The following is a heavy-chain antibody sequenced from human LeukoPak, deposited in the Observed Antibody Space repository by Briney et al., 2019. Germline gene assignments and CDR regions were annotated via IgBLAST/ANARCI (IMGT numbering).Heavy chain of an antibody. D-gene: IGHD5-24*01. J-gene: IGHJ4*02. V-gene: IGHV2-70*11. CDR1: GFSLSTSGLC. Sequence: SGPALVKPTQTLTLTFTFSGFSLSTSGLCVSSIRQPPGKALECLARIDWDDDKYYSTPLKTRLTISKDTSKNQVVLTMTNMDTVDTATYYCARTCRDGYNYDGGTNWGQGTLVTVSS. CDR3: ARTCRDGYNYDGGTN. CDR2: IDWDDDK.